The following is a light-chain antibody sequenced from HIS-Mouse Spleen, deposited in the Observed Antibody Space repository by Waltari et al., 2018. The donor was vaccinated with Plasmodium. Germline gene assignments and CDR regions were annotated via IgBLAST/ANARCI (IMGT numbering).Light chain of an antibody. Sequence: SSELPQTPSPPLPPVQSSRITCARDNSGDKYLPWYQQRPGQSPVLVIYQDSKRPSGIPERFSGSNSGNTATLTISGTQAMDEADYYCQAWDSSTAWVFGGGTKLTVL. CDR2: QDS. CDR1: NSGDKY. J-gene: IGLJ2*01. V-gene: IGLV3-1*01. CDR3: QAWDSSTAWV.